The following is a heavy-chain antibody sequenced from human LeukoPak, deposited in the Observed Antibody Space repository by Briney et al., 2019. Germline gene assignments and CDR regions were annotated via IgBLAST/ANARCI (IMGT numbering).Heavy chain of an antibody. J-gene: IGHJ4*02. Sequence: GGSLRLSCAASGFAFSTYGMYWVRQAPGKGLEWVAYIRYDGGAKYYADSVKGRFTISRDNSMNTLYLQMNSLRTEDTAIYYCAKAIPVVVPAANDYWGQGTLVTVSS. CDR2: IRYDGGAK. V-gene: IGHV3-30*02. D-gene: IGHD2-2*01. CDR3: AKAIPVVVPAANDY. CDR1: GFAFSTYG.